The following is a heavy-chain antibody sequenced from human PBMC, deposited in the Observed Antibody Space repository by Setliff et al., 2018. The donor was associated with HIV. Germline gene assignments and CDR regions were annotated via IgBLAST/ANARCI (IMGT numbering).Heavy chain of an antibody. D-gene: IGHD1-26*01. V-gene: IGHV1-8*02. CDR3: ARFRKFQLVGALAY. CDR2: MNPNSGNT. J-gene: IGHJ4*02. Sequence: ASVKVSCKGSGDTFTSYESNWVRQGTGQGLEWMGWMNPNSGNTGYAQKFQGRVTMTGNTSISTAYMELSSLRSEDTAVYYCARFRKFQLVGALAYWGPGTLVTVSS. CDR1: GDTFTSYE.